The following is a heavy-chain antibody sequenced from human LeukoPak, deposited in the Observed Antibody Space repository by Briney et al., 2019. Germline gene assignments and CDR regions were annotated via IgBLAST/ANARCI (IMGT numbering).Heavy chain of an antibody. CDR1: GFTFDDYA. Sequence: GGSLRLSCAASGFTFDDYAMHWARQAPGKGLEWVSGISWNSGSVGYADSVKGRFTISRDNAKNSLYLQMNSLRAEDTALYYCAKDLSSLSRYYYGMDVWGQGTTVTVSS. V-gene: IGHV3-9*01. CDR2: ISWNSGSV. J-gene: IGHJ6*02. CDR3: AKDLSSLSRYYYGMDV.